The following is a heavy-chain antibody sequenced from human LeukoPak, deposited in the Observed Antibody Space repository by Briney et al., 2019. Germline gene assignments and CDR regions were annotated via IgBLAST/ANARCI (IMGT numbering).Heavy chain of an antibody. V-gene: IGHV4-39*01. CDR3: ASLVVTPTEYFQH. CDR2: IYYSGST. Sequence: PSETLSLTCTVSGGSISSSSYYWGWIRQPPGKGLEWIGSIYYSGSTYYNPSLKSRVTISVDTSKNQFSLKLSSVTAADTAVYYCASLVVTPTEYFQHWGQGTLVTVSS. D-gene: IGHD3-22*01. J-gene: IGHJ1*01. CDR1: GGSISSSSYY.